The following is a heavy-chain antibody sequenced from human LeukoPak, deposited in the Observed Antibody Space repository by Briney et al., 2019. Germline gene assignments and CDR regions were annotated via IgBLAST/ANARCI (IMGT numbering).Heavy chain of an antibody. CDR2: IYHSGST. D-gene: IGHD6-13*01. CDR1: GGSISSSNW. V-gene: IGHV4-4*02. Sequence: SETLSLTCAVSGGSISSSNWWSWVRQPPGKGLEWIGEIYHSGSTNYNPSLKSRVTISVDKSKNQFSLKLSSVTAADTAVYYCARRRGQQLVLGMDYWGQGTLVTVSS. CDR3: ARRRGQQLVLGMDY. J-gene: IGHJ4*02.